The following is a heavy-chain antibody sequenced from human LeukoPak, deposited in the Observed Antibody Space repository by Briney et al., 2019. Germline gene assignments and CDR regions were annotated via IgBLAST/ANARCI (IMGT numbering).Heavy chain of an antibody. V-gene: IGHV3-23*01. CDR2: ISSSGAGT. D-gene: IGHD3-22*01. CDR3: AKDHSGYYPYYYYGMDV. J-gene: IGHJ6*02. CDR1: GFTFSSYA. Sequence: GGSLRLSCAASGFTFSSYAMTWVRQAPGKGLEWVSSISSSGAGTYYADSVKGRFTISRDNSKNTLYLQMNSLRAEDTAVYYCAKDHSGYYPYYYYGMDVWGQGTTVTVSS.